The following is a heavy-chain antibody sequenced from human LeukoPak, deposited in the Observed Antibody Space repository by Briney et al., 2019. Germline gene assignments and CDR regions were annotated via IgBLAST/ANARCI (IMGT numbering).Heavy chain of an antibody. CDR2: INHSGST. CDR1: GVSFSGYY. Sequence: ASETLSLTCAVYGVSFSGYYWGWIRQPPGKGLEWIGEINHSGSTNYNPSLKSRVTISVDTSKNQFSLKLSSVTAADTAVYYCARRQLVRSGVDYWGQGTLVTVSS. J-gene: IGHJ4*02. CDR3: ARRQLVRSGVDY. V-gene: IGHV4-34*01. D-gene: IGHD6-13*01.